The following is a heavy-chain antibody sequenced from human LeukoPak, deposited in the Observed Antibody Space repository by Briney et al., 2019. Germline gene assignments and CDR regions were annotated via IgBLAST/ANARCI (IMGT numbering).Heavy chain of an antibody. CDR1: GYTFTSYG. V-gene: IGHV1-18*01. CDR2: ISTYNGAT. Sequence: GASVKVPCKASGYTFTSYGISWVRQAPGQGLEWMGWISTYNGATYYAQKLQGRVTMTTDTSTSTAYMELRSLRSDDTAVYYCARGPFCSGATCYSQYFDYWGQEILVTVSS. CDR3: ARGPFCSGATCYSQYFDY. J-gene: IGHJ4*02. D-gene: IGHD2-15*01.